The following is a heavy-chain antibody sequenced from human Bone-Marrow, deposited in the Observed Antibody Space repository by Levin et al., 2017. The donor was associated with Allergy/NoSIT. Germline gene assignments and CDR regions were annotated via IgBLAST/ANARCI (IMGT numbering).Heavy chain of an antibody. CDR1: GGSISSYY. V-gene: IGHV4-59*08. CDR3: ARQYCSSTSCWRPGKGFDI. D-gene: IGHD2-2*01. Sequence: PSETLSLTCTVSGGSISSYYWSWIRQPPGKGLEWIGYIYYSGSTNYNPSLKSRVTISVDTSKNQFSLKLSSVTAADTAVYYCARQYCSSTSCWRPGKGFDIWGQGTMVTVSS. CDR2: IYYSGST. J-gene: IGHJ3*02.